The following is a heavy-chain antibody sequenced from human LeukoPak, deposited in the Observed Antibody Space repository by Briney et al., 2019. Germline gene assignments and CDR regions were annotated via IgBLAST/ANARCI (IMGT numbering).Heavy chain of an antibody. CDR3: ARDARYYYDSRDYYYYMDV. CDR1: GGTFSRYA. V-gene: IGHV1-69*04. J-gene: IGHJ6*03. CDR2: IIPIIGIV. Sequence: SVKVSCKASGGTFSRYAISWVQQAPGQGLEWMGRIIPIIGIVNYAQKFQGRVTITADKSASTAYMELSSLRAEDTAVYYCARDARYYYDSRDYYYYMDVWGKGTTVTVSS. D-gene: IGHD3-22*01.